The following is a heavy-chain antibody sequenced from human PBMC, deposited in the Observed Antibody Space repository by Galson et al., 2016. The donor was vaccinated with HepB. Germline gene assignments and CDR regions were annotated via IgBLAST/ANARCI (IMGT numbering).Heavy chain of an antibody. CDR2: IKEDGSET. CDR3: ARDSFTIFGVTPNWFDP. CDR1: GFSFSTYW. V-gene: IGHV3-7*01. Sequence: SLRLSCAASGFSFSTYWVAWVRQAPGKGLEWVANIKEDGSETFFADSVKGRFSISRDNSKNTLYLQMNSLRAEDTAVYYCARDSFTIFGVTPNWFDPWGQGTLVTVSS. J-gene: IGHJ5*02. D-gene: IGHD3-3*01.